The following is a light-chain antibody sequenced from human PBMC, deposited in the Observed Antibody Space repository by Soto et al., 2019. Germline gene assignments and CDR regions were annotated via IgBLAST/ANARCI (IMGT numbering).Light chain of an antibody. Sequence: DIQMTQSPSTLSASVGDTVTITCRASQSISNWLAWYQQKPGQAPKLLIHKASTLESGVPSRFSGSGSGIEFTLTISSLQPDDFATFYCQQYDRFPYTFGQGTKLEIK. V-gene: IGKV1-5*03. CDR2: KAS. J-gene: IGKJ2*01. CDR3: QQYDRFPYT. CDR1: QSISNW.